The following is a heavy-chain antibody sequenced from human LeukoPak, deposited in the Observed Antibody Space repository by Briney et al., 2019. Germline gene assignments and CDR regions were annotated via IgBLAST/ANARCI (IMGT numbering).Heavy chain of an antibody. CDR3: ARETSQKGAHYMDV. V-gene: IGHV4-59*01. D-gene: IGHD3-16*01. J-gene: IGHJ6*03. CDR2: IYYSGYT. Sequence: SETLSLTCTVSGGSISSYYWSWIRQPPGKGLKWIGSIYYSGYTTYSPSLRSRVTISVDTSKNQFSLKLSSVTAADTAVYYCARETSQKGAHYMDVWGKGTTITISS. CDR1: GGSISSYY.